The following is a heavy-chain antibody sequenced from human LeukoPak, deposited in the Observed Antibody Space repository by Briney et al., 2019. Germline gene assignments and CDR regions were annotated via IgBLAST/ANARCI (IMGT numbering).Heavy chain of an antibody. CDR2: ISYDGSNK. CDR1: GFTFSSYG. J-gene: IGHJ3*02. Sequence: GRSLRLSCAASGFTFSSYGRHWVRQAPGKGLEWVAVISYDGSNKYYADSVKGRFTISRDNSKNTLYLQMNSLRAEDTAVYYCASQTSSSGAFDIWGQRTMVTVSS. V-gene: IGHV3-30*03. D-gene: IGHD6-6*01. CDR3: ASQTSSSGAFDI.